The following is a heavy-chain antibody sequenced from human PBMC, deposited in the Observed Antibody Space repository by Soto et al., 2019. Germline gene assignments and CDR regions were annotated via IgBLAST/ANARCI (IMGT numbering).Heavy chain of an antibody. D-gene: IGHD3-3*01. CDR2: ISYDGSNR. CDR1: SSYG. CDR3: ASTWSGYYYFDS. J-gene: IGHJ4*02. V-gene: IGHV3-30*03. Sequence: SSYGMHRVRQAPGKGLEWVAVISYDGSNRYYGDSVKGRFTISRDNSKNTLYLQMNSLRAEDTAVYYCASTWSGYYYFDSWGQGTLVTVSS.